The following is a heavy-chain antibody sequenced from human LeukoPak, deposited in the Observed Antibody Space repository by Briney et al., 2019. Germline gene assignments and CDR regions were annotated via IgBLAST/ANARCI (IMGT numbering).Heavy chain of an antibody. CDR3: ARNGYCSSTSCWQSGFGLIEGGPYYFDY. J-gene: IGHJ4*02. D-gene: IGHD2-2*03. Sequence: SETLSLTCAVYGGSFSGYYWSWIRQPPGKGLEWIGEINHSGSTNYNPSLKSRVTISVDTSKNQFSLKLSSVTAADTAVYYCARNGYCSSTSCWQSGFGLIEGGPYYFDYWGQGTLVTVSS. CDR1: GGSFSGYY. V-gene: IGHV4-34*01. CDR2: INHSGST.